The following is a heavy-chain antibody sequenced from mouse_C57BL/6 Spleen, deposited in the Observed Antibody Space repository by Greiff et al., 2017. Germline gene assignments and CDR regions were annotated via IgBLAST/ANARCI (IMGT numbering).Heavy chain of an antibody. D-gene: IGHD3-3*01. V-gene: IGHV1-39*01. CDR1: GYSFTDYN. J-gene: IGHJ3*01. Sequence: EVKLLESGPELVKPGASVKISCKASGYSFTDYNMNWVKQSYGKSLVWIGVFNPYYGTTSYNQKLKGKATLTVDQSSSKAYMQLNSLTSKDTAVYYCARDRGPDSFAYWGQGTTVTVSA. CDR2: FNPYYGTT. CDR3: ARDRGPDSFAY.